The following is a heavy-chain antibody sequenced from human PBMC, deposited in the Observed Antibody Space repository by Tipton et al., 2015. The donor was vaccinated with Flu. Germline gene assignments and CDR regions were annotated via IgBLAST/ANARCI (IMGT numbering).Heavy chain of an antibody. J-gene: IGHJ5*02. Sequence: TLSLTCGVSGDSIRSSNYYWGWIRQPPGKGLEWIGNTFHSGNTYLNPSLKSRVTMSIDTSKNQFSLELSSVTASDTAVYYCARRDYSNYVSEPKNWFDPWGQGTLVTVSS. CDR2: TFHSGNT. CDR1: GDSIRSSNYY. D-gene: IGHD4-11*01. CDR3: ARRDYSNYVSEPKNWFDP. V-gene: IGHV4-39*07.